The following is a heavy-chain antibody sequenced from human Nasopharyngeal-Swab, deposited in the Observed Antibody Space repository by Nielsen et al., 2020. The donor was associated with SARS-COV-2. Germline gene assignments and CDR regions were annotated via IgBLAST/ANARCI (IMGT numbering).Heavy chain of an antibody. V-gene: IGHV3-7*01. J-gene: IGHJ5*02. CDR2: IKQDGSEK. CDR3: ARGWSGYYTAFWFDP. Sequence: WIRQPPGKGLEWVANIKQDGSEKYYVDSVKGRFTISRDNAKNSLYLQMNSLRAEDTAVCYCARGWSGYYTAFWFDPWGQGTLVTVSS. D-gene: IGHD3-3*01.